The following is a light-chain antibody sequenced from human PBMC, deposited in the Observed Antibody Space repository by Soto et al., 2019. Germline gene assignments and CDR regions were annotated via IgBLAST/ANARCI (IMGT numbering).Light chain of an antibody. CDR2: GAS. V-gene: IGKV3-15*01. CDR1: QSSSSN. Sequence: ETMMPQPPAPRSLSLGERATLSFRASQSSSSNLAWYQLTPGQAPRLINYGASTRATGIPARFSSSASGKEFTLTSSSLHSEYFAVYYYQHYNDSRTFGQGTKVDIK. CDR3: QHYNDSRT. J-gene: IGKJ1*01.